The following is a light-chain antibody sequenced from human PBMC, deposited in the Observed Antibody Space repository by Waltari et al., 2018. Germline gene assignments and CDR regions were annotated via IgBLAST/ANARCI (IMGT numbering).Light chain of an antibody. V-gene: IGKV4-1*01. CDR2: WAS. CDR3: QQYYSNPFT. CDR1: QSLLFRSKTTNY. Sequence: IGVTLSPGAMAGSLGKSAHIGCSSSQSLLFRSKTTNYLAWYHQKPGQPPKLLLYWASSRESGVPDRFSGSGSGTDFTLTINGLQAEDVAVYYCQQYYSNPFTFGQGTKVEIK. J-gene: IGKJ2*01.